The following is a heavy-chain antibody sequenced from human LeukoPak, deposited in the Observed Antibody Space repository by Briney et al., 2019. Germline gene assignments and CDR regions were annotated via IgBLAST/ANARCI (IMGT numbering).Heavy chain of an antibody. V-gene: IGHV4-34*01. CDR3: ARGGPGPRMSL. J-gene: IGHJ4*02. Sequence: SETLSLTCAVYGGSFRGYRWSWIRQSPGKGLEWIGEITDSGDTNYNPSLKSRVTIAVDTSKNQFSLRLSSVIAADTAVYYCARGGPGPRMSLWGQGALVTVSS. CDR2: ITDSGDT. CDR1: GGSFRGYR.